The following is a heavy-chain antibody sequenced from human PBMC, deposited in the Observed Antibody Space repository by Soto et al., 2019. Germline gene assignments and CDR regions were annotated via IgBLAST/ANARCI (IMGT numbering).Heavy chain of an antibody. D-gene: IGHD3-9*01. J-gene: IGHJ1*01. Sequence: PSETLSLTCTVSGGSISSYYWSWIRQPPGKGLEWIGYIYYSGSTNYNPSLKSRVTISVDTSKNQFSLKLSSVTAADTAVYYCARVSYILTGYYPHAEYFQHWGQGTLVTVSS. CDR3: ARVSYILTGYYPHAEYFQH. V-gene: IGHV4-59*01. CDR1: GGSISSYY. CDR2: IYYSGST.